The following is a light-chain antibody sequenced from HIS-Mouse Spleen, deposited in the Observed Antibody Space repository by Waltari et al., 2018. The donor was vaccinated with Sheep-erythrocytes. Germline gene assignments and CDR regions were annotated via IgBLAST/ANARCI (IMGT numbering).Light chain of an antibody. CDR3: AAWDDSLNGVV. J-gene: IGLJ2*01. V-gene: IGLV1-44*01. CDR1: SSNLGSNT. Sequence: QSVLTQPPSASGTPGQRVPIPCSGSSSNLGSNTLNWYQQLPGTAPKLLIYSNNQRPSGVPDRFSGSKSGTSASLAISGLQSEDEADYYCAAWDDSLNGVVFGGGTKLTVL. CDR2: SNN.